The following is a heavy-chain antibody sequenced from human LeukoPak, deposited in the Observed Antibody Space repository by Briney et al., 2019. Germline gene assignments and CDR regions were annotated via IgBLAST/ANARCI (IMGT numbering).Heavy chain of an antibody. CDR1: GYTFTSYY. Sequence: GASVKVSCKASGYTFTSYYMHWVRQAPGQGLEWRGIINPSGGSTSYAQKFQGRVTMNRDMSKSTVYMELSSLRSEDTAVYYCARSFSSFDYWGQGTLVTVSS. CDR2: INPSGGST. D-gene: IGHD3-3*01. CDR3: ARSFSSFDY. V-gene: IGHV1-46*01. J-gene: IGHJ4*02.